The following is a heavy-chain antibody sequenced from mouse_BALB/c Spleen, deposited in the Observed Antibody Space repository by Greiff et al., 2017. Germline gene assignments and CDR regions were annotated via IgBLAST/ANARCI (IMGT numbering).Heavy chain of an antibody. V-gene: IGHV5-6-4*01. D-gene: IGHD1-3*01. CDR2: ISSGGSYT. J-gene: IGHJ3*01. CDR3: TRDSGWFAY. CDR1: GFTFSSYT. Sequence: EVNVVESGGGLVKPGGSLKLSCAASGFTFSSYTMSWVRQTPEKRLEWVATISSGGSYTYYPDSVKGRFTISRDNAKNTLYLQMSSLKSEDTAMYYCTRDSGWFAYWGQGTLVTVSA.